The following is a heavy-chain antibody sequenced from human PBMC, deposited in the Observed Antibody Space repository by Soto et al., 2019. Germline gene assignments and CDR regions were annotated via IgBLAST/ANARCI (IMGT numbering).Heavy chain of an antibody. D-gene: IGHD6-13*01. CDR2: ISYDGSNK. V-gene: IGHV3-30*18. CDR3: AKVVRSSSWYGGDYYYGMDV. J-gene: IGHJ6*02. Sequence: QVQLVESGGGVVQPGRSLRLSCAASGFTFSSYGMHWVRQAPGKGLEWVAVISYDGSNKYYADSVKGRFTISRDNSKNTLYLQMNSLRAEDTAVYYCAKVVRSSSWYGGDYYYGMDVWGQGTTVTVSS. CDR1: GFTFSSYG.